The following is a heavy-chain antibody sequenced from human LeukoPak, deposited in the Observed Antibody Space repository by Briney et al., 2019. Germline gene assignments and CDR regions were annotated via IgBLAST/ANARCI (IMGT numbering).Heavy chain of an antibody. CDR3: ARHYDSTAYSLDY. Sequence: GGSLRLSCAASGFTFSSYWMTWVRQAPGKGLEWVANIKQDGSQKFYLDSVKGRFTISRDNAKESLFLQMNSLRAEDAAVYYCARHYDSTAYSLDYWGQGTLVTVSS. J-gene: IGHJ4*02. V-gene: IGHV3-7*01. D-gene: IGHD3-22*01. CDR1: GFTFSSYW. CDR2: IKQDGSQK.